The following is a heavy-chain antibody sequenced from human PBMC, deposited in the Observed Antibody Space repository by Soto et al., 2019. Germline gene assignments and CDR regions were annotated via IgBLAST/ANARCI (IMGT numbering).Heavy chain of an antibody. CDR2: IYHTGHT. CDR3: ARVMGDFSLPGSLDFDF. Sequence: SETLSLTCTVCNFSISSGYYWGWVRQPPGKGLEWIATIYHTGHTYYNPSLKSRVTISVDTSENQFSLKLRSVTAADTAFYYCARVMGDFSLPGSLDFDFWGQGTLVTVSS. CDR1: NFSISSGYY. D-gene: IGHD3-16*01. V-gene: IGHV4-38-2*02. J-gene: IGHJ4*02.